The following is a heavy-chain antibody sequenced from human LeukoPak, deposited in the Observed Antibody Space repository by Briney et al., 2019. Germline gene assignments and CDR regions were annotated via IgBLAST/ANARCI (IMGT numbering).Heavy chain of an antibody. CDR3: ARVVPAFWGMDV. V-gene: IGHV3-48*02. J-gene: IGHJ6*02. Sequence: GGSLRLSCAASGFTFSSYSMNWVRQAPGKGLEWVSYISSSSTIYYADSVKGRFTISRDNAKNSLYLQMNSLRDEDTAVYYCARVVPAFWGMDVWGQGTTVTVSS. CDR1: GFTFSSYS. D-gene: IGHD2-2*01. CDR2: ISSSSTI.